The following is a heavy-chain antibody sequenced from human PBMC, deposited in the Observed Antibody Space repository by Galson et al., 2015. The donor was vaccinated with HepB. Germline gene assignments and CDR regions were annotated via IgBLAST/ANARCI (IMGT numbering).Heavy chain of an antibody. V-gene: IGHV3-23*01. CDR2: ISGNGIGT. J-gene: IGHJ1*01. CDR3: AKGSYGDYEH. Sequence: SLRLSCAASGFTFSSYAMSWVRQAPGKGLEWVSAISGNGIGTYYADSVRGRFTISRDNSKNTVCLQMDSLRAEDTAIYYCAKGSYGDYEHWGQGTLVTVSS. D-gene: IGHD4-17*01. CDR1: GFTFSSYA.